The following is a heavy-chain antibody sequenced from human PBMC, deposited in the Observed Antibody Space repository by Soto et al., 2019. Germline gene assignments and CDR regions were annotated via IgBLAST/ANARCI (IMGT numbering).Heavy chain of an antibody. V-gene: IGHV3-74*01. CDR2: MNSDGSTT. Sequence: VQLVESGGGLVQPGGSLRLSCAASGFTFSSYWMHWVRQPPGKGLVWVSRMNSDGSTTSYADSVKGRFTISRDNAKNTVYLQMDSLRAEDTAVYYCAREGFGYSYGYWGQGTLVSVSS. J-gene: IGHJ4*02. CDR3: AREGFGYSYGY. D-gene: IGHD5-18*01. CDR1: GFTFSSYW.